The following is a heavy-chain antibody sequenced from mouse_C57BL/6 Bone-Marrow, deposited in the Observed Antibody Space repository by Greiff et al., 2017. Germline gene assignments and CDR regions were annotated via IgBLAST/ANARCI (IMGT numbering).Heavy chain of an antibody. D-gene: IGHD3-3*01. CDR2: IRLKSDNYAT. Sequence: EVQLQESGGGLVQPGGSMKLSCVASGFTFSNYWMNWVRQSPEKGLEWVAQIRLKSDNYATHYAESVKGRFTISRDDSKSSVYLQMNNLRAEDTGIYYCTGPGRDYFDYWGQGTTLTVSS. J-gene: IGHJ2*01. V-gene: IGHV6-3*01. CDR1: GFTFSNYW. CDR3: TGPGRDYFDY.